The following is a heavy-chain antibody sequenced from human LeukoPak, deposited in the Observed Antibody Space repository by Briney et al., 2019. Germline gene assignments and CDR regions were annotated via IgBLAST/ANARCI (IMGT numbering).Heavy chain of an antibody. D-gene: IGHD3-10*01. CDR3: ARDLLSRFGEFDGGDY. V-gene: IGHV3-30*04. Sequence: GGSLRLSCAASGFTFSSYAMHWVRQAPGKGLEWVAVISYDGSNKYYADSVKGRFTISRDNSKNTLYLQMNSLRAEDTAVYYCARDLLSRFGEFDGGDYWGQGTLVTVSS. CDR2: ISYDGSNK. J-gene: IGHJ4*02. CDR1: GFTFSSYA.